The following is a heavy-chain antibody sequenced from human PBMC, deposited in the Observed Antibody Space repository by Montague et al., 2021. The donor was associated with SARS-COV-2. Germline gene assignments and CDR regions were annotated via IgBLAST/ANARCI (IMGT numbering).Heavy chain of an antibody. Sequence: SETLSLTCTVSGGSISRSYWSWIRQPPGEGLEWIGYIYYTGSTDXXPSLKSRVTISVDTSKNQLSLKLISVTAADTAVYFCARHMSDCSKGICHTYYYYGLDVWGQGTTVTVSS. V-gene: IGHV4-59*08. CDR2: IYYTGST. CDR3: ARHMSDCSKGICHTYYYYGLDV. J-gene: IGHJ6*02. CDR1: GGSISRSY. D-gene: IGHD2-8*01.